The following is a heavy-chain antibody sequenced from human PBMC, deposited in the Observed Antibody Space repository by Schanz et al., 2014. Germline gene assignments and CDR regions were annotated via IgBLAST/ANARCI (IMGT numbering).Heavy chain of an antibody. Sequence: QVQLVESGGGVVQPGRSLRLSCAASGFTFSSYGMHWVRQAPGKGLEWVAAMSYDGSIKYYGDSVKGRFTISRDNSKNTLYLHMNALRSEDTAVNYCAKDSTHIDSVLVPNAIDYWGQGTLVTVSS. V-gene: IGHV3-30*18. CDR3: AKDSTHIDSVLVPNAIDY. CDR2: MSYDGSIK. J-gene: IGHJ4*02. CDR1: GFTFSSYG. D-gene: IGHD2-2*01.